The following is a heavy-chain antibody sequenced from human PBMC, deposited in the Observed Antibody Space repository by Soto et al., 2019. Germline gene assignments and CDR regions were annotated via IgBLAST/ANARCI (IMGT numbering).Heavy chain of an antibody. CDR1: GFTFSSYG. J-gene: IGHJ4*02. CDR3: ARDHYYDSSGYPSYYFDY. V-gene: IGHV3-33*01. Sequence: GGSLRLSCAASGFTFSSYGMHWVRQAPGKGLEWVAVIWYDGSNKYYADSVKGRSTISRDNSKNTLYLQMNSLRAEDTAVYYCARDHYYDSSGYPSYYFDYWGQGTLVTVSS. D-gene: IGHD3-22*01. CDR2: IWYDGSNK.